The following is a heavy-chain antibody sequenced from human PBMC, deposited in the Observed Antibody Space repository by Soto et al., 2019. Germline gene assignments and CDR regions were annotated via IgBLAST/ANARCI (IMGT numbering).Heavy chain of an antibody. J-gene: IGHJ3*02. V-gene: IGHV3-7*01. Sequence: GGSLRLSCAASGFTFGNFWMTWVRQAPGKGLEWVANIKHDGSETYYVDSVKGRFTISRDNAKNSLYLQMNGLRAEDTAVYYCRSWKYDVFDIWGQGTMVTVSS. CDR3: RSWKYDVFDI. D-gene: IGHD1-1*01. CDR2: IKHDGSET. CDR1: GFTFGNFW.